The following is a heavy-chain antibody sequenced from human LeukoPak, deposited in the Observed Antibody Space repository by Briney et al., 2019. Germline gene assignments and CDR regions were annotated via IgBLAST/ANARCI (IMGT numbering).Heavy chain of an antibody. Sequence: PGGSLRLSCAASGFTFSSYAMHWVRQAPGKGLEYVSAISSNGGSTYYANSVKGRFTISRDNSKNTLYLQMGSLRAEDTAVYYCAKGFYDSSLGGFDPWGQGTLVTVSS. CDR3: AKGFYDSSLGGFDP. CDR2: ISSNGGST. J-gene: IGHJ5*02. V-gene: IGHV3-64*01. CDR1: GFTFSSYA. D-gene: IGHD3-22*01.